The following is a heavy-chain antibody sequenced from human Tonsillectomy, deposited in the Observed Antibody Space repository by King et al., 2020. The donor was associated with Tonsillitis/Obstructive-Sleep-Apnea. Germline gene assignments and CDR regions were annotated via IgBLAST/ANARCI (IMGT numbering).Heavy chain of an antibody. CDR2: IYNTGST. J-gene: IGHJ3*02. Sequence: QLVESGPGLVKPSETLAITCSVSGGDISNYYWSWIRQPPGKGLEWSGYIYNTGSTNYNPSLESRVTISVDTSKNQFSLNVTSVTAADTAVYYCAGSWAYSTAFDNW. CDR1: GGDISNYY. CDR3: AGSWAYSTAFDN. V-gene: IGHV4-59*01. D-gene: IGHD2-15*01.